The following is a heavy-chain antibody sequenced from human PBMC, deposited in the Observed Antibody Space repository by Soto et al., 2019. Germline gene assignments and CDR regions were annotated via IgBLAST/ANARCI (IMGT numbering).Heavy chain of an antibody. CDR3: ARHPSDFWFDP. CDR2: IYYSGST. V-gene: IGHV4-39*01. Sequence: QPPGKGLEWIGSIYYSGSTYYNPSLKSRVTVSVDTSKNQFSLRLSSVTAADTAVYYCARHPSDFWFDPWGQGTLVTVSS. J-gene: IGHJ5*02. D-gene: IGHD2-21*02.